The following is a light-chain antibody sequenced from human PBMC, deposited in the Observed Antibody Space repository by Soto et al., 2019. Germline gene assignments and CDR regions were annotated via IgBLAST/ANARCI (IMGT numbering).Light chain of an antibody. CDR3: QQYGSSPET. CDR1: QSVSSSY. J-gene: IGKJ1*01. CDR2: GAS. V-gene: IGKV3-20*01. Sequence: IVLTQAPGTLSLSPGERATLSFRASQSVSSSYLAWYQQKPGQAPRLLIYGASSRATGIPDRFSGSGSGTDFTLTISRLEPEDFAVYYCQQYGSSPETFGQGTKVDIX.